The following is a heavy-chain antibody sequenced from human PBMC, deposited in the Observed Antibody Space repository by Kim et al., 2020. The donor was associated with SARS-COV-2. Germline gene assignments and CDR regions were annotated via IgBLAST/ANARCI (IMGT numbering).Heavy chain of an antibody. CDR1: GFTVSSNY. V-gene: IGHV3-66*01. D-gene: IGHD4-17*01. J-gene: IGHJ6*02. Sequence: GGSLRLSCAASGFTVSSNYMSWVRQAPGKGLEWVSVIYSGGSTYYADSVKGRFTISRDNSKNTVYLQMNSLRAEDTAVYYCARDATDYGDYWSGYYYGMDVWGQGTTVTCSS. CDR2: IYSGGST. CDR3: ARDATDYGDYWSGYYYGMDV.